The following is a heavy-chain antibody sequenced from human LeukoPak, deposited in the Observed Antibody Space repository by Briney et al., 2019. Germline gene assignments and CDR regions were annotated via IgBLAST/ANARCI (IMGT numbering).Heavy chain of an antibody. J-gene: IGHJ3*02. CDR3: ASSGRTAIGAFDI. CDR1: GGTFSSYA. D-gene: IGHD2-21*02. Sequence: SVKVSCKASGGTFSSYAISWVRQASGQGLEWMGGIIPIFGTANYAQKFQGRVTITTDESTSTAYMELSSLRSEDTAVYYCASSGRTAIGAFDIWGQGTMVTVSS. V-gene: IGHV1-69*05. CDR2: IIPIFGTA.